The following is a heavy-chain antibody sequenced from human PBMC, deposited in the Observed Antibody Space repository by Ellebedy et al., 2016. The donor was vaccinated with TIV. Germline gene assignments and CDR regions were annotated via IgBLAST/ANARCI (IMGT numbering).Heavy chain of an antibody. CDR1: GGSFSGYY. CDR2: INHSGST. D-gene: IGHD6-19*01. J-gene: IGHJ4*02. CDR3: ARSPSGAGAVAGEGEIFCLDY. V-gene: IGHV4-34*01. Sequence: SETLSLTXAVYGGSFSGYYWRWIRQPPGKGLEWIGEINHSGSTNYNPSLKSRVTISVDTSKNQFSLKLSSVTAADTAVYYCARSPSGAGAVAGEGEIFCLDYWGQGTLVTVSS.